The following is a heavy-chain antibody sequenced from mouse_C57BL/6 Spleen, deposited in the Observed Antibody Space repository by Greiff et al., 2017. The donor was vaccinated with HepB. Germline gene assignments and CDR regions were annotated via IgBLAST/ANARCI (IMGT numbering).Heavy chain of an antibody. CDR1: GYSFTSYY. D-gene: IGHD2-12*01. V-gene: IGHV1-66*01. CDR2: IYPGSGNT. Sequence: QVQLQQSGPELVKPGASVKISCKASGYSFTSYYIHWVKQRPGQGLEWIGWIYPGSGNTKYNEKFKGKATLTADTSSSTAYMQLSSLTSEDSAVYYCARGYSDYFDYWGQGTTLTVSS. CDR3: ARGYSDYFDY. J-gene: IGHJ2*01.